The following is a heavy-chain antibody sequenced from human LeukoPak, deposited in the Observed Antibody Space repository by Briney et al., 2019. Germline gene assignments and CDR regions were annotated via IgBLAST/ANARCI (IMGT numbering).Heavy chain of an antibody. CDR2: IWSDGTNK. CDR3: ARDAQRGFDYSNSLKY. CDR1: GFTFSSYA. Sequence: GGSLRLSCAASGFTFSSYAMSWVRQAPGKGLEWVAVIWSDGTNKYYADSVKGRFTISRDDSEKQVFLQMNSLKPEDTAVYFCARDAQRGFDYSNSLKYWGQGTPVTVST. D-gene: IGHD4-11*01. J-gene: IGHJ4*02. V-gene: IGHV3-33*08.